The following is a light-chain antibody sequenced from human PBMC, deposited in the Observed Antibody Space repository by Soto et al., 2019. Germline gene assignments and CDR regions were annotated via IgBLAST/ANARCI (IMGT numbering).Light chain of an antibody. CDR3: HQYDNSPLT. CDR2: RAS. V-gene: IGKV3-20*01. J-gene: IGKJ4*01. CDR1: QSVRSGY. Sequence: EIVLTQSPGTLSLSPGERTAQSCRANQSVRSGYFAWYQQKPDQAPRLLIVRASSRATGIPDRFSGGGSGRDFTLTINRLEPEDFALYYCHQYDNSPLTFGGGTKVEIK.